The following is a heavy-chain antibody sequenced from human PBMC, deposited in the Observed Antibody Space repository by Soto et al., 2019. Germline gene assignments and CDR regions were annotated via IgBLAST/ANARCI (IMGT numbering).Heavy chain of an antibody. V-gene: IGHV3-21*01. Sequence: PGGSLRLSCAASGFTFSSYSMNWVRQAPGKGLEWVSSISSSSSYIYYADSVKGRFTISRDNAKNSLYLQMNSLRAEDTAVYYCARDQDIVVVPAAKYYYYYGMDVWGQGTTVTVSS. CDR1: GFTFSSYS. CDR3: ARDQDIVVVPAAKYYYYYGMDV. CDR2: ISSSSSYI. D-gene: IGHD2-2*01. J-gene: IGHJ6*02.